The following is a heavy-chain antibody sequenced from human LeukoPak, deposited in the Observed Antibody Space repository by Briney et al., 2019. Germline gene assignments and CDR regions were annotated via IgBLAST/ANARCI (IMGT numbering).Heavy chain of an antibody. J-gene: IGHJ4*02. Sequence: ASVKVSCKASGYTFTGYYMHWVRQAPGQGLEWMGWINPNSGGTNYAQKLQGRVTMTRDTSISTAYMELSRLRSDDTAVYYCATSTTVTTLLGYWGQGTLVTVSS. CDR3: ATSTTVTTLLGY. D-gene: IGHD4-17*01. V-gene: IGHV1-2*02. CDR2: INPNSGGT. CDR1: GYTFTGYY.